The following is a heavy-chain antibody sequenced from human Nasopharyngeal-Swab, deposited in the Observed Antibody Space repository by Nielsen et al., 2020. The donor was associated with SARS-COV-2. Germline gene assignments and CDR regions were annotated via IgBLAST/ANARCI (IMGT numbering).Heavy chain of an antibody. Sequence: GSLRLSCTVSDGSISSYYWSWIRQPPGKGLDWIGYIYYSGSTNYNPSLKSRVTISVDTSKNQFSLKLSSVTAADTAVYYCASNYFDGSAYPYWFDPWGQGTLVTVSS. CDR1: DGSISSYY. CDR2: IYYSGST. V-gene: IGHV4-59*01. CDR3: ASNYFDGSAYPYWFDP. J-gene: IGHJ5*02. D-gene: IGHD3-22*01.